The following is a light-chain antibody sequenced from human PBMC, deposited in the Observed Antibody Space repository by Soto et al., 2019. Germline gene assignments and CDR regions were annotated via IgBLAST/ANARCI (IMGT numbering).Light chain of an antibody. CDR3: QHFKCSPWT. V-gene: IGKV1-9*01. J-gene: IGKJ1*01. CDR2: GAS. Sequence: IQLTQSPSSLSASVGDRVTITCRASPAIASFLAWYQQKPGTAPKLLIYGASTLHSGVPSRCSASRYETDYTPTIASLQPEDFATYCCQHFKCSPWTFGQGTTVDIK. CDR1: PAIASF.